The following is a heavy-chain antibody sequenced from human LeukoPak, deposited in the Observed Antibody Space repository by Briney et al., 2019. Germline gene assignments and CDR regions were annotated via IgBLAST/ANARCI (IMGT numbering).Heavy chain of an antibody. CDR1: GFPFSSHW. CDR2: ITNDGSST. V-gene: IGHV3-74*01. D-gene: IGHD3-10*01. Sequence: GGSLRLSCVASGFPFSSHWMHWVRQAPGKGLVWVSRITNDGSSTTYADSVKGRFTISRDNAKNTLYVQMNSLRAEDTAVYYCAKGHYYGSGSLDYWGQGTLVTVSS. CDR3: AKGHYYGSGSLDY. J-gene: IGHJ4*02.